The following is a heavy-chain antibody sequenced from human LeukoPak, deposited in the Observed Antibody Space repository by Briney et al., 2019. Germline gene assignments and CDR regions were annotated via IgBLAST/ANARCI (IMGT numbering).Heavy chain of an antibody. CDR2: ISYDGSNK. CDR1: GFTFSSYG. CDR3: ARGRVSDYYYMDV. Sequence: GGSLRLSCAASGFTFSSYGMHWVRQAPGKGLEWVAVISYDGSNKYYADSVKGRFTISRDNAKNSLYLQMNSLRAEDTAVYYCARGRVSDYYYMDVWGKGTTVTVSS. J-gene: IGHJ6*03. V-gene: IGHV3-30*03. D-gene: IGHD6-13*01.